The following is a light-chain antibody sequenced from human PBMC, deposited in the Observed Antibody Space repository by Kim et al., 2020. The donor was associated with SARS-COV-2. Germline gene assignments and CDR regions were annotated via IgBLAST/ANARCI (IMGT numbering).Light chain of an antibody. CDR1: SLRSYH. J-gene: IGLJ2*01. V-gene: IGLV3-19*01. CDR3: NSRDSNDNVV. CDR2: GKN. Sequence: VALGQTVRITCQGDSLRSYHATWYQQKPRQAPVHVIYGKNSRPSGIPDRFTGSSSGNTASLTITGTQAADEADYYCNSRDSNDNVVFGGGTKVTVL.